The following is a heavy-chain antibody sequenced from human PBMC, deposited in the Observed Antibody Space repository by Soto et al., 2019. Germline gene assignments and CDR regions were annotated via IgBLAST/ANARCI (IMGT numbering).Heavy chain of an antibody. Sequence: GGSLRLSCAASGFIFSTDALNWVRQAPGKGLEWVSGISGSGDNTYYADSVKGRFTISRDNSKNTLYLQMNYVRAEDTAVYYCAKSPRRGYEPPWDYWGQGTLVTVSS. CDR3: AKSPRRGYEPPWDY. V-gene: IGHV3-23*01. CDR2: ISGSGDNT. CDR1: GFIFSTDA. J-gene: IGHJ4*02. D-gene: IGHD2-2*01.